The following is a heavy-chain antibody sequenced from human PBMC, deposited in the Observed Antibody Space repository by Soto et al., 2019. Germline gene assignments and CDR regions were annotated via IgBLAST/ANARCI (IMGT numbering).Heavy chain of an antibody. D-gene: IGHD2-15*01. J-gene: IGHJ5*02. CDR3: APAQKEYCSGGSCYLPQWWFVH. Sequence: QVQLQESGPGLVKPSQTLSLTCTVSGGSISSGGYYWSWIRKHPGKGLVWIGYIYYSGSTYYTPYLHSRVTISVETSKNRFSLKLSAVTAAVTDVYYCAPAQKEYCSGGSCYLPQWWFVHWGRGTLLTVSS. CDR2: IYYSGST. CDR1: GGSISSGGYY. V-gene: IGHV4-31*03.